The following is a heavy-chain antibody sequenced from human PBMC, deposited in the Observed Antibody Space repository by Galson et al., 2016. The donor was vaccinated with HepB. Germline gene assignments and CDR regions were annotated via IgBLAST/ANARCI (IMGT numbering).Heavy chain of an antibody. CDR2: ITTSSNTI. CDR1: GFSFSTYH. CDR3: TIDLPHDSGCYHYGPISCNYYGLDV. D-gene: IGHD3-22*01. Sequence: SLRLSCAAFGFSFSTYHMNWVRQAPGKGLEWVSYITTSSNTIHYADSVKGRFTISRDNARNSLYLQMNSRRDEDTAVYYCTIDLPHDSGCYHYGPISCNYYGLDVRGQGTTVTVSS. J-gene: IGHJ6*02. V-gene: IGHV3-48*02.